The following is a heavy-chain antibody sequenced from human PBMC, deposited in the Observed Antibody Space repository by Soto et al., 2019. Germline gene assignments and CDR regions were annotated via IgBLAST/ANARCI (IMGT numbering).Heavy chain of an antibody. CDR2: ISSSSSTI. CDR1: GFTFSSYS. CDR3: ASDGVDHSGYDGWSGWYAY. D-gene: IGHD5-12*01. V-gene: IGHV3-48*02. J-gene: IGHJ4*02. Sequence: GGSLRLSCAASGFTFSSYSMNWVRQAPGKGLEWVSYISSSSSTIYYADSVKGRFTISRDNAKNSLYLQMNSLRDEDTAVYYCASDGVDHSGYDGWSGWYAYWGQGTLVTVSS.